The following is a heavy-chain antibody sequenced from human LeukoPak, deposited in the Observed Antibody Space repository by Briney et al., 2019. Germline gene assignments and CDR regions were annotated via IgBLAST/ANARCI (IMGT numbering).Heavy chain of an antibody. J-gene: IGHJ4*02. CDR2: IYYSGST. Sequence: NPSETLSLTRTVLGGSISSYYWSWIRQPPGKGLEWIGYIYYSGSTNYNPSLKSRVTISVDTSKNQFSLKLSSLTAADTAVYYCARGTYGSSWQLEHFDYWGQGTLVTVSS. V-gene: IGHV4-59*01. CDR3: ARGTYGSSWQLEHFDY. CDR1: GGSISSYY. D-gene: IGHD6-13*01.